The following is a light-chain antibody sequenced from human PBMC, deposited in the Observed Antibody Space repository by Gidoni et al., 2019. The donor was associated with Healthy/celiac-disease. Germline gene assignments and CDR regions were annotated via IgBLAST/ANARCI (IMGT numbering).Light chain of an antibody. V-gene: IGLV2-14*01. CDR3: SSYTSSSTLG. CDR2: EVS. CDR1: SSDVGGYNY. Sequence: QSALTQPASVSGSPGQSIAISCTGTSSDVGGYNYVSWYQQHPGKPPKLMIYEVSKRPPGVSNRFSGSKSGNTASLTISGLQAEDEADYYCSSYTSSSTLGFDGGTKLTVL. J-gene: IGLJ3*02.